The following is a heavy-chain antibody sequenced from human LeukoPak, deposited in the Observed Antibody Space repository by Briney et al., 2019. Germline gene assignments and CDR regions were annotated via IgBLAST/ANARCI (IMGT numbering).Heavy chain of an antibody. J-gene: IGHJ4*02. CDR2: IYHSGST. V-gene: IGHV4-38-2*02. CDR1: GYSISSGYY. D-gene: IGHD2-15*01. CDR3: ARALGYCSGGSCYWEQFDY. Sequence: KPSETLSLTCTVSGYSISSGYYWGWIRQPPGKGLEWIGSIYHSGSTYYNPSLKSRVTISVDTPKNQFSLKLSSVTAAGTAVYYCARALGYCSGGSCYWEQFDYWGQGTLVTVSS.